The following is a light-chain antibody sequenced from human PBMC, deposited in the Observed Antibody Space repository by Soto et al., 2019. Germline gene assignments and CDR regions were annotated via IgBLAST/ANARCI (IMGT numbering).Light chain of an antibody. J-gene: IGLJ3*02. CDR2: EGT. CDR3: CSHAGTYTLV. CDR1: STDVGNSKF. Sequence: QSALTQPASVSGSPGQSLTISCTGSSTDVGNSKFVSWYQLHPGQAPTLMIYEGTKRPSGTSNRFSGSYSGNTASLTISGLQTEDEADYYCCSHAGTYTLVFGGGTKVTVL. V-gene: IGLV2-23*01.